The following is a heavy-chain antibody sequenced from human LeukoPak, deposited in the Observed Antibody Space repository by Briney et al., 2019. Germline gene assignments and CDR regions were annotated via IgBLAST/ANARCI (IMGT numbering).Heavy chain of an antibody. CDR1: GGTFSSYA. CDR3: ARGPEGYSSSWYYTDY. D-gene: IGHD6-13*01. Sequence: PWASVKVSCKASGGTFSSYAISWVRQAPGQGLEWMGGIIPIFGTANYAQKFQGRVTITADESTSTAYVELSSLRSEDTAVYYCARGPEGYSSSWYYTDYWGQGTLVTVSS. J-gene: IGHJ4*02. CDR2: IIPIFGTA. V-gene: IGHV1-69*13.